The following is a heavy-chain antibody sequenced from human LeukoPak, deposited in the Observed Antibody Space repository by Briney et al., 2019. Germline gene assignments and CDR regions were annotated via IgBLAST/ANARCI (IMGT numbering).Heavy chain of an antibody. CDR1: GFTFSSYA. J-gene: IGHJ5*02. D-gene: IGHD6-13*01. CDR2: ISSNGGST. V-gene: IGHV3-64*01. Sequence: PGGSLRLSCAASGFTFSSYAMHWVRQAPGKGLEHVSAISSNGGSTYYANSVKGRFTISRDNSKNTLYLQMGSLRAEDMAVYYCARDRYSSSWYWFDPWGQGTLVTVSS. CDR3: ARDRYSSSWYWFDP.